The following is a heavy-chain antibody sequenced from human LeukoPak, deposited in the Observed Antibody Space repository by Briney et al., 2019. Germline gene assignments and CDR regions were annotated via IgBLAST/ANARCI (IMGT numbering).Heavy chain of an antibody. CDR2: IIPIFGTA. V-gene: IGHV1-69*06. Sequence: SVKVSCKASGGTFSSYAISWVRQAPGQGLEWMGGIIPIFGTANYAQKFQGRVTITADKSTSTAYMELSGLRSVDTAVYYCAREGIHCGGDCYSDYWGQGTLVTVSS. J-gene: IGHJ4*02. D-gene: IGHD2-21*02. CDR1: GGTFSSYA. CDR3: AREGIHCGGDCYSDY.